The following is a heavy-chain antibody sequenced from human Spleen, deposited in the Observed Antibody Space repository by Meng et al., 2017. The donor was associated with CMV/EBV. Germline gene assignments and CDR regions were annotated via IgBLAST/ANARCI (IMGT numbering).Heavy chain of an antibody. CDR1: GFTLSDYY. D-gene: IGHD3-22*01. CDR2: ISSSGNTI. Sequence: GESLKISCAASGFTLSDYYVSWIRQAPGKGLEWLSYISSSGNTIHYADSVKGRFIISRDTPKNSVYLQMNSLRAEDTAVYYCAKEGVLGGNYDSRSYFDSWGQGTLVTVSS. J-gene: IGHJ4*02. CDR3: AKEGVLGGNYDSRSYFDS. V-gene: IGHV3-11*01.